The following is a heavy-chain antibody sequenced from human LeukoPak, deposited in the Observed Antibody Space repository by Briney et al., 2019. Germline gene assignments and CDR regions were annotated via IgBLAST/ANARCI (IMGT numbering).Heavy chain of an antibody. CDR1: GGSISSSSYY. V-gene: IGHV4-39*07. CDR2: IYYSGST. CDR3: AREVAYYDFWSGYRADAFDI. J-gene: IGHJ3*02. D-gene: IGHD3-3*01. Sequence: SETLSLTCTVSGGSISSSSYYWGWIRQPPGKGLEWIGSIYYSGSTYYNPSLKSRVTISVDTSKNQFSLKLSSVTAADTAVYYCAREVAYYDFWSGYRADAFDIWGQGTMVTVSS.